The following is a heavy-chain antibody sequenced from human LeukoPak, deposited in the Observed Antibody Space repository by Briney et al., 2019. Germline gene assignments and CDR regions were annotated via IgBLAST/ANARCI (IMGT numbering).Heavy chain of an antibody. CDR1: GLTFSSYS. D-gene: IGHD2-2*02. V-gene: IGHV3-21*01. Sequence: GGSLRLSCAASGLTFSSYSMNWVRQAPGKGLEWVSSISSSSSYIYYADSVKGRFTISRDNAKNSLYLQMNSLRAEDTAVYYCARDGSPYCSSTSCYTGFDYWGQGTLVTVSS. CDR3: ARDGSPYCSSTSCYTGFDY. CDR2: ISSSSSYI. J-gene: IGHJ4*02.